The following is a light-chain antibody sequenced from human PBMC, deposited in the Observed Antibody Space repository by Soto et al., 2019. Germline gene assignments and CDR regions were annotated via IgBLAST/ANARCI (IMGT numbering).Light chain of an antibody. CDR3: GTWDNGLSAGV. CDR2: DNN. V-gene: IGLV1-51*01. CDR1: SSNIENNY. J-gene: IGLJ2*01. Sequence: QSVLTQPPSVSAAPGQTVTISCSGGSSNIENNYVSWYQQLPGAAPKLLIYDNNKRPSGIPDRFSGSKSGTSATLGITGLQTGDEADYYCGTWDNGLSAGVFGGGTKLTVL.